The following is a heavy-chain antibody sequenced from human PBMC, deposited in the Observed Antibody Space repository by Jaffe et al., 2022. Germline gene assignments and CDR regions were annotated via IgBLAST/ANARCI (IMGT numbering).Heavy chain of an antibody. Sequence: EVQLVQSGAEVKKPGESLKISCKGSGYSFTSYWIGWVRQMPGKGLEWMGIIYPGDSDTRYSPSFQGQVTISADKSISTAYLQWSSLKASDTAMYYCARRAGYSGYDYQGGAFDIWGQGTMVTVSS. V-gene: IGHV5-51*03. CDR2: IYPGDSDT. J-gene: IGHJ3*02. CDR3: ARRAGYSGYDYQGGAFDI. CDR1: GYSFTSYW. D-gene: IGHD5-12*01.